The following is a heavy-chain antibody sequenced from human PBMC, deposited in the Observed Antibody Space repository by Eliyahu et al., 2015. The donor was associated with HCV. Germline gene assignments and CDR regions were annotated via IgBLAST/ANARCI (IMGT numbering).Heavy chain of an antibody. V-gene: IGHV3-30-3*01. CDR1: GFPFSSYA. J-gene: IGHJ5*02. CDR3: AREVAGSSSWDKQNWFDP. D-gene: IGHD6-13*01. CDR2: ISYDGSNK. Sequence: QVQLVESGGGXVQPGRSLRLSCAASGFPFSSYAMHWVRQAPGKGLGWVAVISYDGSNKYYADSVKGRFTTSRDNSKNTLYLQMNSLRAEDTAVYYCAREVAGSSSWDKQNWFDPWGQGTLVTVSS.